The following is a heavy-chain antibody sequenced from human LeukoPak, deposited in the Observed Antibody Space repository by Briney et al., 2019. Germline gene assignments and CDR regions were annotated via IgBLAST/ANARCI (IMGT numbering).Heavy chain of an antibody. J-gene: IGHJ1*01. CDR3: ARDHGLVVTALGRQYFQH. CDR2: ISGSSSYI. Sequence: GGSLRLSCAGSGFTFSSYSMNWVRQAPGEGLEWVSSISGSSSYIYYADSVKGRFTISRDNVKNSLYLQMNSLRAEDTAVYYCARDHGLVVTALGRQYFQHWGQGTLVTVSS. D-gene: IGHD2-21*02. CDR1: GFTFSSYS. V-gene: IGHV3-21*01.